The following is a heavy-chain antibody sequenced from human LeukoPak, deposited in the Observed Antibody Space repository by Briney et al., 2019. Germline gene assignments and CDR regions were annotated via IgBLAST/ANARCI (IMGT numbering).Heavy chain of an antibody. Sequence: PGGSLRLSCAASGFTFSSYSMNWVRQAPGKGLEWVSSISSSSYIYYADSVKGRFTISRDNAKNSLYLQMNSLRAEDTAVYYCARGVYDSSGYLDYWGQGTLVTVSS. V-gene: IGHV3-21*01. CDR1: GFTFSSYS. D-gene: IGHD3-22*01. CDR3: ARGVYDSSGYLDY. CDR2: ISSSSYI. J-gene: IGHJ4*02.